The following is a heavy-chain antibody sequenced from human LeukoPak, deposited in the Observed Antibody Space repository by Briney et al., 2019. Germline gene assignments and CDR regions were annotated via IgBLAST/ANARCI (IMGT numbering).Heavy chain of an antibody. CDR2: FDPEDGET. Sequence: ASVQVSCKVSGYTLTELSMHWVRQAPGKGLEWMGGFDPEDGETIYAQKFQGRVTMTEDTSTDTAYMELSSLRSEDTAVYYCATEGPLYYDSSYDAFDIWGQGTMVTVSS. J-gene: IGHJ3*02. V-gene: IGHV1-24*01. D-gene: IGHD3-22*01. CDR3: ATEGPLYYDSSYDAFDI. CDR1: GYTLTELS.